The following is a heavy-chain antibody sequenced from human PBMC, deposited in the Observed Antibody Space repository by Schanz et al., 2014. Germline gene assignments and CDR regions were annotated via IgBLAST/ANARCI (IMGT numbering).Heavy chain of an antibody. D-gene: IGHD3-16*02. CDR1: GFTFSTST. CDR3: ARDNRYYLFDY. Sequence: EVQLVESGGGLVQPGGSLRLSCAASGFTFSTSTMHWVRQAPGKGLEYVSSISSKGDMTFYGNSVKGRFTISRDNSKNTLYLQLGSLGAEVTAVYCCARDNRYYLFDYWGQGALVTVSS. V-gene: IGHV3-64*01. J-gene: IGHJ4*02. CDR2: ISSKGDMT.